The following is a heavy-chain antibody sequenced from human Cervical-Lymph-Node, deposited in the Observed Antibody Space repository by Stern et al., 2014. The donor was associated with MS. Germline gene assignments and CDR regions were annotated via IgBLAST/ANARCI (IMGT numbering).Heavy chain of an antibody. CDR1: GFSLNTPGMC. D-gene: IGHD2-2*01. CDR2: IVWDGDK. J-gene: IGHJ6*02. V-gene: IGHV2-70*11. Sequence: ESGPALVRPTQTLTLTCTFSGFSLNTPGMCVTWIRQPPGKALEWLARIVWDGDKYYSTSLKTRLTVSKDTSKNQVVLRMTNMDPVDTATYYCARLEVPTSPGFHYYYYAMDVWGQGTTVTVSS. CDR3: ARLEVPTSPGFHYYYYAMDV.